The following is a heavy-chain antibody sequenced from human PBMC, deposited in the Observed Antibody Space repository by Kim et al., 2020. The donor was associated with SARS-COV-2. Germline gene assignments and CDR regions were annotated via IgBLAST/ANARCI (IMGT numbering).Heavy chain of an antibody. Sequence: GGSLRLSCAVSGLTLNNVWVSWMRQAPGKGLEWVGLIYSQSHGGATDYAAPVNGRFTISRDGSKDTVYLHMNSVKTEDTGVYFCVGAFLGHWGQGTLVTVSS. CDR2: IYSQSHGGAT. D-gene: IGHD1-26*01. CDR1: GLTLNNVW. V-gene: IGHV3-15*01. CDR3: VGAFLGH. J-gene: IGHJ4*02.